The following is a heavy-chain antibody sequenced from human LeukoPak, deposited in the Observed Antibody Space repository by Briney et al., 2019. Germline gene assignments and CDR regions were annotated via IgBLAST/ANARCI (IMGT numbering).Heavy chain of an antibody. CDR2: ISAYNGNT. D-gene: IGHD4-23*01. V-gene: IGHV1-18*01. Sequence: ASVKVSCKASGYTFTSYGISWVRQAPGQGLEWMGWISAYNGNTNFAQKLQGRVTMTTDTSTSTAYMELRSLRSDDTAVYYCATLEIGGWFDPWGQGTLVTVSS. CDR3: ATLEIGGWFDP. CDR1: GYTFTSYG. J-gene: IGHJ5*02.